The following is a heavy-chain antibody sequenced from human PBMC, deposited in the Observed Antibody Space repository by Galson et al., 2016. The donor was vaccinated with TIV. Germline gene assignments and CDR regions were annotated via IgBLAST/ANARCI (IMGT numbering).Heavy chain of an antibody. CDR1: SDSIFSFY. CDR2: ISDSGRS. D-gene: IGHD7-27*01. V-gene: IGHV4-59*01. J-gene: IGHJ3*01. CDR3: ARDLGLGVFDV. Sequence: SETLSLTCTISSDSIFSFYVSWIRQPPGKGLEWIAYISDSGRSNKSPSLESRVTISVDTSKKQISLKLKSVTAADTAVYYCARDLGLGVFDVWGQGTMVSVSS.